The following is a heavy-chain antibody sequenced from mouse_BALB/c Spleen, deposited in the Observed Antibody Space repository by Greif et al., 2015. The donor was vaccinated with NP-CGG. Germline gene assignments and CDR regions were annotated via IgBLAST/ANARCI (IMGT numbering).Heavy chain of an antibody. V-gene: IGHV14-4*02. J-gene: IGHJ4*01. CDR3: NNYYGSSLYAMDY. CDR1: GFNIKDYY. CDR2: IDPENGDT. Sequence: VQLQQSGAELVRSGASVKLSCTASGFNIKDYYMHWVKQRPEQGLEWIGWIDPENGDTEYAPKFQGKATMTADTSSNTAYLQLSSLTSEDTAVYYCNNYYGSSLYAMDYWGQGTSVTVSS. D-gene: IGHD1-1*01.